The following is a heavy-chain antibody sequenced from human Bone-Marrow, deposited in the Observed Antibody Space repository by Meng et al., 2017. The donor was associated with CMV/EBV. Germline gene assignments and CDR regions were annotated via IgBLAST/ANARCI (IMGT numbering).Heavy chain of an antibody. D-gene: IGHD2-2*01. CDR1: GFTFSSYW. V-gene: IGHV3-74*01. CDR2: INSDGSST. CDR3: ARGVVPAAYVPSHPNWFDP. Sequence: GESLKISCAASGFTFSSYWMHWVRQAPGKGLVWVSRINSDGSSTSYADSVKGRFTISRDNAKNTLHLQMNSLRAEDTAVYYCARGVVPAAYVPSHPNWFDPWGQGTLVTVSS. J-gene: IGHJ5*02.